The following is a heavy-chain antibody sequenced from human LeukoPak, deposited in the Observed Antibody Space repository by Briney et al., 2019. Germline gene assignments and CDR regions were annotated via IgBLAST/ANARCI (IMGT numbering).Heavy chain of an antibody. CDR1: GGSVSGYY. V-gene: IGHV4-59*02. D-gene: IGHD6-19*01. Sequence: SETLSLTCTVSGGSVSGYYWFWIRQPPGKGLEWIGYIYYSGSPNYNPSLKSRVTISVDRSKNQFSLKLSSVTAADTAVYYCARGGWYEDYWGQGTLVTVSS. CDR2: IYYSGSP. CDR3: ARGGWYEDY. J-gene: IGHJ4*02.